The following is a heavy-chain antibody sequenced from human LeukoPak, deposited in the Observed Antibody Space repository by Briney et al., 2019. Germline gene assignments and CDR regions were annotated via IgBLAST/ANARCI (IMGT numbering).Heavy chain of an antibody. J-gene: IGHJ6*02. V-gene: IGHV1-69*01. CDR1: GGTFSSYA. D-gene: IGHD4-23*01. Sequence: SVKVSCKASGGTFSSYAISWVRQAPGQGLEWMGGIIPIFGTANYAQKFQGRVTITADESTSTAYMELSSPRSEDTAVYYCARSMTTVVTQYYYYYGMDVWGQGTTVTVSS. CDR2: IIPIFGTA. CDR3: ARSMTTVVTQYYYYYGMDV.